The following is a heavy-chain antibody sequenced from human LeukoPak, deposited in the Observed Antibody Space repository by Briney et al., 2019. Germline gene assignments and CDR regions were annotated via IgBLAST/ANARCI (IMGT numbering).Heavy chain of an antibody. CDR1: GYTFTSYG. V-gene: IGHV1-18*01. D-gene: IGHD3-10*01. J-gene: IGHJ5*02. CDR2: ISAYNGNT. Sequence: GASVKVSCKASGYTFTSYGISWVRQAPGQGLEWMGWISAYNGNTNYAQKLQGRVTMTTDTSTSTAYMELRSLGSDDTAVYYCARDPATYYYGSASYRWFDPWGQGTLVTVSS. CDR3: ARDPATYYYGSASYRWFDP.